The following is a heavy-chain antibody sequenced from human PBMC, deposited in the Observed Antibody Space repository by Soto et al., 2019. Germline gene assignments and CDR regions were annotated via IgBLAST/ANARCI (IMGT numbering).Heavy chain of an antibody. V-gene: IGHV1-3*01. Sequence: ASVKVSCKASGYTFTSYAMHLVRQAPGQRLEWMGWINAGNGNTKYSQKFQGRVTITRDTSASTAYMELSSLRSEDTAVYYCASSEGTYYGSGSYPWFDPWGQGTLVTVSS. J-gene: IGHJ5*02. CDR2: INAGNGNT. CDR1: GYTFTSYA. CDR3: ASSEGTYYGSGSYPWFDP. D-gene: IGHD3-10*01.